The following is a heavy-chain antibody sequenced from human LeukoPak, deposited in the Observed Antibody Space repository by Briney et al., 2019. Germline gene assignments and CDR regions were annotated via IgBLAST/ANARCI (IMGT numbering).Heavy chain of an antibody. CDR2: ISSSGSTI. CDR1: GFTFSSYE. CDR3: ARVGCSGGSCYAYYYYYYMDV. V-gene: IGHV3-48*03. D-gene: IGHD2-15*01. Sequence: GGSLRLSCAASGFTFSSYEMNWVRQAPGEGLEWVSYISSSGSTIYYADSVKGRFTISRDNAKNSLYLQMNSLRAEDTAVYYCARVGCSGGSCYAYYYYYYMDVWGKGTTVTVSS. J-gene: IGHJ6*03.